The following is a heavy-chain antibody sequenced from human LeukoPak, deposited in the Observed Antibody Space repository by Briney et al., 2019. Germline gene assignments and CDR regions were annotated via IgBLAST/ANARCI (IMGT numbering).Heavy chain of an antibody. Sequence: GASVKVSCKASGYTFTSYGISWVRQAPGQGLEWMGWINPNSGGTNYAQKFQGRVTMTRDTSISTAYMELSRLRSDDTAVYYCASGHYYDSSGYLRGLDYFDYWGQGTLVTVSS. CDR2: INPNSGGT. D-gene: IGHD3-22*01. V-gene: IGHV1-2*02. CDR3: ASGHYYDSSGYLRGLDYFDY. J-gene: IGHJ4*02. CDR1: GYTFTSYG.